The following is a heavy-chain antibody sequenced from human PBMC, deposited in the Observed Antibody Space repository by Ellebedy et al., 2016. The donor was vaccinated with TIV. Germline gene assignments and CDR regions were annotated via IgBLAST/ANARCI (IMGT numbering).Heavy chain of an antibody. D-gene: IGHD3-10*01. Sequence: GESLKISXAASGFTFSDNYMTWIRQAPGKGLEWISYISGLGVTKYYADSFKGRFIISRDNAKNSVYLQLNSLRVDDTAIYYCARDSGKGWAFDIWGQGTMVTVSS. CDR1: GFTFSDNY. CDR2: ISGLGVTK. J-gene: IGHJ3*02. CDR3: ARDSGKGWAFDI. V-gene: IGHV3-11*01.